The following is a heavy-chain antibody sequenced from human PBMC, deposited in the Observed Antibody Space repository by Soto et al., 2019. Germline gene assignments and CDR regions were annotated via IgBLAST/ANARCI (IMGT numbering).Heavy chain of an antibody. CDR1: VYSISSGXC. J-gene: IGHJ4*02. CDR3: ARVNGYFDY. CDR2: IYHSGST. Sequence: SXTXAVSVYSISSGXCWGWIRQPPGKDLEWIGSIYHSGSTYYNQSLKSRVTISVDTYNNQFSLKMSSVTAADTAVYYCARVNGYFDYWGQGALVTVS. D-gene: IGHD2-8*01. V-gene: IGHV4-38-2*01.